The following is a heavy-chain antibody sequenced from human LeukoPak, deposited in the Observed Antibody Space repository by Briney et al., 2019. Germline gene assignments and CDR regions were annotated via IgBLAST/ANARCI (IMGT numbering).Heavy chain of an antibody. Sequence: ASVKVSCKASGYTFTGYYMHWVRQAPGQGLEWMGWINPNSGGTNYPQKFQGRITMTRDTSMTTVYMELNSLTSDDTAVYYCARVYGSMTTQMSYYYYMDVWGKGTTVTISS. CDR1: GYTFTGYY. D-gene: IGHD3-16*01. V-gene: IGHV1-2*02. J-gene: IGHJ6*03. CDR2: INPNSGGT. CDR3: ARVYGSMTTQMSYYYYMDV.